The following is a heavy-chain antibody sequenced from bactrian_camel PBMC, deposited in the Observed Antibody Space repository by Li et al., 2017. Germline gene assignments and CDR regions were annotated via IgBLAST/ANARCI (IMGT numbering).Heavy chain of an antibody. CDR2: IDKRNGPT. CDR3: AADIRPLGLRQTYGY. Sequence: HVQLVESGGGLVQPGGSLTFSCAASGDSVSSYCMGWFRQAPGKEREAIAAIDKRNGPTSYTDSVKGRFSISKDNAKNTLYLQMNSLKPEDTAIYYCAADIRPLGLRQTYGYWGQGTQVTVS. V-gene: IGHV3-3*01. D-gene: IGHD1*01. J-gene: IGHJ4*01. CDR1: GDSVSSYC.